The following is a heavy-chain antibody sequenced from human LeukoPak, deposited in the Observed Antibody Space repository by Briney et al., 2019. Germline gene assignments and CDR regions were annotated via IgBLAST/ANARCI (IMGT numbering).Heavy chain of an antibody. CDR1: GGSISSYY. D-gene: IGHD1-26*01. CDR3: ARVWDGYFDY. Sequence: SETLSLICTVSGGSISSYYWSWIRQPPGKGLEWIGYIYYSGSTNYNPSLKSRVTISVDTSKNQFSLKLSSVTAADTAVYYCARVWDGYFDYWGQGTLVTVSS. V-gene: IGHV4-59*01. J-gene: IGHJ4*02. CDR2: IYYSGST.